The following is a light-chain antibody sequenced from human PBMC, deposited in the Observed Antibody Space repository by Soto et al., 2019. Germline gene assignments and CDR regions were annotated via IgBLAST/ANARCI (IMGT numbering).Light chain of an antibody. J-gene: IGLJ1*01. Sequence: QSVLTQPPSASGFPGQSVTISCTGTSSDVGGYNYVSWYQHHPGKAPNLIIYEVYKRPSGVPDRFSGSKSGNTAALTVSGLQAEDEADYYCSSYVGTNSYVFGTGTKVTVL. CDR2: EVY. CDR3: SSYVGTNSYV. V-gene: IGLV2-8*01. CDR1: SSDVGGYNY.